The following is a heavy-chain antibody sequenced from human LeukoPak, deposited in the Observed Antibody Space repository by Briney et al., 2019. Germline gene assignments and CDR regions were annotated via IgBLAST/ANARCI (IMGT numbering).Heavy chain of an antibody. CDR1: GGSISSQY. CDR3: ARGGQWLVPNWFDP. J-gene: IGHJ5*02. CDR2: IYTSGST. V-gene: IGHV4-4*07. D-gene: IGHD6-19*01. Sequence: RPSETLSLTCTVSGGSISSQYWSWIRQPAGKGLEWIGRIYTSGSTNYNPSLKSRVTMSVDTSKNQFSLKLSSVTAADTAVYYCARGGQWLVPNWFDPWGQGTLVTVSS.